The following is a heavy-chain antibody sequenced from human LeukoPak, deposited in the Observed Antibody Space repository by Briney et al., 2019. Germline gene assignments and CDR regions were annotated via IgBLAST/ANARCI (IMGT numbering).Heavy chain of an antibody. CDR1: GGSISGSY. Sequence: PSETLSLTCTVSGGSISGSYWSWIRQPPGKGLEWIGYIYYSGSTNYNPSLKSRLTMSVDTSKNQISLKLTSVTAADTAVYYCAFGVDASSWYDYLGQGTLVTVSS. CDR2: IYYSGST. J-gene: IGHJ4*02. CDR3: AFGVDASSWYDY. V-gene: IGHV4-59*08. D-gene: IGHD6-13*01.